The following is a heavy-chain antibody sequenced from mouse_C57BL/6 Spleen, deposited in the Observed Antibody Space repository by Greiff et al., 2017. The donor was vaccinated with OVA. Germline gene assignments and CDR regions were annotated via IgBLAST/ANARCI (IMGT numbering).Heavy chain of an antibody. Sequence: VQLQQPGAELVKPGASVKLSCKASGYTFTSYWMQWVKQRPGQGLEWIGEIDPSDSYTNYNQKFKGKATLTVDTSSSTAYMQRSSLTSEDSAVYYCARGGVAWFAYWGQGTLVTVSA. CDR2: IDPSDSYT. CDR1: GYTFTSYW. V-gene: IGHV1-50*01. CDR3: ARGGVAWFAY. J-gene: IGHJ3*01.